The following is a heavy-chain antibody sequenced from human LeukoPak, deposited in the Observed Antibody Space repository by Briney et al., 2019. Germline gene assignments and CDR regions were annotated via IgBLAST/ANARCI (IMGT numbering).Heavy chain of an antibody. CDR1: GFIFSSYA. CDR3: AKDGRKVVRGVQHNWFDP. D-gene: IGHD3-10*01. Sequence: PGGSLRLSCAASGFIFSSYAMSWVRQAPGKGLEWVSAISGSGGSTYYADSVKGRFTISRDNSKNTLNLQMNSLRAEDTAVYYCAKDGRKVVRGVQHNWFDPWGQGTLVTVSS. J-gene: IGHJ5*02. CDR2: ISGSGGST. V-gene: IGHV3-23*01.